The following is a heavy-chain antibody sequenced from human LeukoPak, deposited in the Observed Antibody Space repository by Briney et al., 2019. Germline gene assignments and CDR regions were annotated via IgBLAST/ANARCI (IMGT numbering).Heavy chain of an antibody. CDR1: GLTFSGRA. J-gene: IGHJ6*02. D-gene: IGHD3-3*01. Sequence: GGSLRLSCAVSGLTFSGRAMTWVRQAPGQGLQWVSSIDISGDNTAYADAVKGRFTISRDNSKNTLYLQMNSLRAEDTAVYYCARDGHDFWSGYYVYYGMDVWGQGTTVTVSS. V-gene: IGHV3-23*01. CDR2: IDISGDNT. CDR3: ARDGHDFWSGYYVYYGMDV.